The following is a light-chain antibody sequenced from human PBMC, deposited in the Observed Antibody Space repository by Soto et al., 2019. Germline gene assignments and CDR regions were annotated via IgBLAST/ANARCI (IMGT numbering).Light chain of an antibody. CDR2: YDS. CDR1: NIGSKS. J-gene: IGLJ7*01. V-gene: IGLV3-21*04. Sequence: SYELTQPPSVSVAPGKTARITRGGNNIGSKSVHWYQQKPGQAPVLVIYYDSDRPSGIPERFSGSNSGNTATLTISRVEAGDEADYYCQVWDSSSDAVFGGGTQLTVL. CDR3: QVWDSSSDAV.